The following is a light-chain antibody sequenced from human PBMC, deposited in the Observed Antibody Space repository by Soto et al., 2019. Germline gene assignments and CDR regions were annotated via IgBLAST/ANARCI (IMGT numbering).Light chain of an antibody. V-gene: IGKV3-15*01. CDR1: QSVSNK. CDR3: QHYNNWPPSYT. Sequence: EIVMTQSPATLSVSPGERATLSCRASQSVSNKLAWYQQKSGQAPRLLIYDASTRATGIPARFSGSGSGTEFTLTISSLQSEDFAVYYCQHYNNWPPSYTFGQGTKLEIK. CDR2: DAS. J-gene: IGKJ2*01.